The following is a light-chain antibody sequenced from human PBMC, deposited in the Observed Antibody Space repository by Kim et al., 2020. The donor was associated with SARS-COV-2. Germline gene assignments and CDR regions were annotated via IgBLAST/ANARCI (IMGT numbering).Light chain of an antibody. J-gene: IGKJ1*01. Sequence: SVRDIVTSTCLASRSISNYLAWYQQKPGKVPKLLIYAASILQSGVPSRFSGSGSGTDFTLAISSLQPEDVATYYCQKYNSAPPWTFGQGTKVDIK. CDR3: QKYNSAPPWT. CDR2: AAS. CDR1: RSISNY. V-gene: IGKV1-27*01.